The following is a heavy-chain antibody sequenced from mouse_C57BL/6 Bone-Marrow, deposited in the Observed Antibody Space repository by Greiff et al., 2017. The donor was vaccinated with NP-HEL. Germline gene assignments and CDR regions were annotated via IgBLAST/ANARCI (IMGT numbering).Heavy chain of an antibody. CDR3: ARSAITRLLYAMDY. CDR2: IDPSDSYT. J-gene: IGHJ4*01. D-gene: IGHD2-4*01. V-gene: IGHV1-59*01. Sequence: QVQLQQSGAELVRPGTSVKLSCKASGYTFTSYWMHWVKQRPGQGLEWIGVIDPSDSYTNYNQKFKGKATLTVDTSSSTAYMQLSSLISEDSAVYYCARSAITRLLYAMDYWGQGTSVTVSS. CDR1: GYTFTSYW.